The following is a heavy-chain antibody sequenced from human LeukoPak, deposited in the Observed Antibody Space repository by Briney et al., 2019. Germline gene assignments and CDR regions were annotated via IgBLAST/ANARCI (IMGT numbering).Heavy chain of an antibody. V-gene: IGHV3-53*01. D-gene: IGHD1-1*01. Sequence: GSLRLSCAASGFTVSSNHMSWVRQAPGKGLEWVSVIYSGGSTDYADSVKGRFTISRDNLKNTLYLQMNTLRAEDTAVYYCARGPAGYNWGQGTLVTVSS. J-gene: IGHJ4*02. CDR1: GFTVSSNH. CDR3: ARGPAGYN. CDR2: IYSGGST.